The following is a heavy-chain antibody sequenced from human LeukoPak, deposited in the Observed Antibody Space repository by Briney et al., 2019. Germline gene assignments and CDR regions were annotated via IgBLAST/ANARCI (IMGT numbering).Heavy chain of an antibody. CDR1: GYSFTSYW. J-gene: IGHJ4*02. V-gene: IGHV5-10-1*02. Sequence: GEPLKISCQASGYSFTSYWFSWLGKLPGKGLEWMGRFDLSVAYTTYSTSFQARVTTSADKPSTTAYLQWTGRKATPPPMFNCERHTPGYCTSTTCPFDYWGQGTLVTVSS. CDR2: FDLSVAYT. D-gene: IGHD2-2*01. CDR3: ERHTPGYCTSTTCPFDY.